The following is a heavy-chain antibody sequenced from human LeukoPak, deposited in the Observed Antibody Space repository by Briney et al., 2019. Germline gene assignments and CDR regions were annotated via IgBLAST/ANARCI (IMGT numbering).Heavy chain of an antibody. CDR1: GYTFTSYD. V-gene: IGHV1-8*01. D-gene: IGHD3-10*01. J-gene: IGHJ4*02. CDR2: MNPNSGNT. Sequence: ASVKVSCKASGYTFTSYDINWVRQATGQGLEWMGWMNPNSGNTGYAQKFQGRVTMTRNTSTSTAYMELSSLRSEDTAVYYCARLWFGELSRDYWGQGTLVTVSS. CDR3: ARLWFGELSRDY.